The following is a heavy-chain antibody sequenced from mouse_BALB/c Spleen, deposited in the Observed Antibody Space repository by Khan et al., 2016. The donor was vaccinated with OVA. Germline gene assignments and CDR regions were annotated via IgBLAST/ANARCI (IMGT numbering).Heavy chain of an antibody. V-gene: IGHV2-6-1*01. CDR1: GFSLTNYG. Sequence: QVQLKESGPGLVAPSQSLSITCTISGFSLTNYGVHWVRQPPGKGLEWLGVIWSDGSITYSSVLKSSLSISKDNSKSQDFLNMHSLQTDDTAMYYCARQPYYHYYIMDYWGQGTSVTVSS. J-gene: IGHJ4*01. D-gene: IGHD2-10*01. CDR3: ARQPYYHYYIMDY. CDR2: IWSDGSI.